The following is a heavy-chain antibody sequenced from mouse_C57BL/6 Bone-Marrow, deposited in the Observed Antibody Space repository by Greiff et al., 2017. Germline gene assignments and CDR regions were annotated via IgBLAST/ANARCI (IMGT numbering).Heavy chain of an antibody. J-gene: IGHJ4*01. CDR2: IWSGGST. V-gene: IGHV2-2*01. CDR3: ARKFMDY. CDR1: GFSLTSYG. Sequence: QVQLKESGPGLVQPSQSLSITCTVSGFSLTSYGVHWVRQSPGKGLEWLGVIWSGGSTDDNAAFISRLSISKDNSKSQIFFKMNSLQADDTAIYYCARKFMDYWGQGTSVTVSS.